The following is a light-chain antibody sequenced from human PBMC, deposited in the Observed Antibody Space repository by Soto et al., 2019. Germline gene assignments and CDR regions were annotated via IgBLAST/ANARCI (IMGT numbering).Light chain of an antibody. CDR3: QQSFSTHALT. J-gene: IGKJ4*01. CDR2: GAS. CDR1: ENIAKY. V-gene: IGKV1-39*01. Sequence: IQIAQAPISLASSFRDRIPLPFRASENIAKYLNWYQQKQGKAPKILIYGASSLQSGVPSRFSGSGSGTDFTLTISSLQPEDFAIYYCQQSFSTHALTFGGGTKVDIK.